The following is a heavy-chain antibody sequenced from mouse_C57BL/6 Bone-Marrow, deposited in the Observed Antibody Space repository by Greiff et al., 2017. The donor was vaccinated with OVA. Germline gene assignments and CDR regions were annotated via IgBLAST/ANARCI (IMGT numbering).Heavy chain of an antibody. D-gene: IGHD2-3*01. Sequence: EVKLVESGPELVKPGASVKISCKASGYSFTDYNMNWVKQSNGKSLEWIGVINPNYGTTSYNQKFKGKATLTVDQSSSTAYMQLNSLTSEDSAVYYCARYDGYPYYFDYWGQGTTLTVSS. J-gene: IGHJ2*01. CDR2: INPNYGTT. CDR1: GYSFTDYN. V-gene: IGHV1-39*01. CDR3: ARYDGYPYYFDY.